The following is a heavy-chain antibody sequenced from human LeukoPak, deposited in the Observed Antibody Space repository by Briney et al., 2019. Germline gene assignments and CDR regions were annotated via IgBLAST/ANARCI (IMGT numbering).Heavy chain of an antibody. Sequence: SETLSLTCTVSGGAISSYYWSWIRQPPGKGLEWIGYIYSSGSTNYNPSLKSRVTISVDTSKNQCSLKLSSVTAADTAVYSCARNRRWLQRYYFDYWGQGTLVTVSS. CDR3: ARNRRWLQRYYFDY. D-gene: IGHD5-24*01. J-gene: IGHJ4*02. CDR2: IYSSGST. V-gene: IGHV4-59*08. CDR1: GGAISSYY.